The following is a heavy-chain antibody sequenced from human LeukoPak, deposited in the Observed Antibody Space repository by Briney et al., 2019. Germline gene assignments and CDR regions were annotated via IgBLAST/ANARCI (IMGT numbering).Heavy chain of an antibody. CDR2: IQYDGSIR. CDR1: GFTFSSYA. Sequence: GGSLRLSCAASGFTFSSYAMHWVRQAPGKGLEWVAFIQYDGSIRHYADSAKGRFTISRDNSKNTLYLQMNNLRPEDTVVYYCAEEGGSPNDAFDIWGQGTMVTVSS. J-gene: IGHJ3*02. CDR3: AEEGGSPNDAFDI. V-gene: IGHV3-30*02. D-gene: IGHD2-15*01.